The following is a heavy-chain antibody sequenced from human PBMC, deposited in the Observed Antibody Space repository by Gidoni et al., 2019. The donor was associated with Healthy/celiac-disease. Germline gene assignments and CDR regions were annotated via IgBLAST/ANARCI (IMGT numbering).Heavy chain of an antibody. V-gene: IGHV2-26*01. CDR2: IFSNDEK. J-gene: IGHJ4*02. CDR1: GFSLSNARMG. D-gene: IGHD3-22*01. CDR3: ARLYDSSGYYYSPLDY. Sequence: QVTLKESGPVLVKPTETLTLTCTGSGFSLSNARMGVSCIRQPPGKALEWRAHIFSNDEKSYSTSLKSRLTISKDTSKIQVVLTMTNMDPVDTATYYCARLYDSSGYYYSPLDYWGQGTLVTVSS.